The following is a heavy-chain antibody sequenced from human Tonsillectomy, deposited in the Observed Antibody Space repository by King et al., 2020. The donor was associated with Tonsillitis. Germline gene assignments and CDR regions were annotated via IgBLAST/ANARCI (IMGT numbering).Heavy chain of an antibody. CDR1: GFTFSTSA. Sequence: VQLVESWGGVVQPGTSLRLSCAASGFTFSTSAMHWVRQAPGKGLEWVAVILHDGSSKYYADSVKGRFTISKDNSKNTLYLQMSSLRVEDTAVYYCARAGFSSTWYVAYFDFWGQGTLVTVSS. D-gene: IGHD6-13*01. V-gene: IGHV3-30-3*01. CDR2: ILHDGSSK. J-gene: IGHJ4*02. CDR3: ARAGFSSTWYVAYFDF.